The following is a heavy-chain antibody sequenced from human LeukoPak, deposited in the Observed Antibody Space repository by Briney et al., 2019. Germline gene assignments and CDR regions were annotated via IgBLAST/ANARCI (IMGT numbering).Heavy chain of an antibody. CDR3: ARDYGIVGATPPLAFDI. Sequence: SVKVSCKASGGTFSSYAISWVRQAPGQGLEWMGRIIPIFGTANYAQKFQGRVTITTDESTSTAYMELSSLRSEDAAVYYCARDYGIVGATPPLAFDIWGQGTMVTVSS. CDR2: IIPIFGTA. J-gene: IGHJ3*02. V-gene: IGHV1-69*05. D-gene: IGHD1-26*01. CDR1: GGTFSSYA.